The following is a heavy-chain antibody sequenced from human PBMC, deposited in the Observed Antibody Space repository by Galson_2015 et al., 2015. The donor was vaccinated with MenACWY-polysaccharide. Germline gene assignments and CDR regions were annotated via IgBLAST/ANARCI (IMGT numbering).Heavy chain of an antibody. CDR3: ARGGDGYGNFDY. V-gene: IGHV3-74*01. CDR2: INGAGSTT. Sequence: SLRLSCAASEFTFSGYWMHWVRQAPGKGLVWVSRINGAGSTTSCADSVKGRFTISRDNAQHMLYLQMNSLRAEDTAVYYCARGGDGYGNFDYWGQGILLTVSS. CDR1: EFTFSGYW. J-gene: IGHJ4*02. D-gene: IGHD5-24*01.